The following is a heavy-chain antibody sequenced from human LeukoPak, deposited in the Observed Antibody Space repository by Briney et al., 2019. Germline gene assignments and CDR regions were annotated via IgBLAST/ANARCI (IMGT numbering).Heavy chain of an antibody. J-gene: IGHJ4*02. CDR1: GFTFSSYA. V-gene: IGHV3-23*01. CDR3: AKAPYYDFWSGSDY. D-gene: IGHD3-3*01. Sequence: GGSLRLSCAASGFTFSSYAMSWVRQAPGKGLEWVSAISGSGGSTYYADSVKGRFTISRDNSKNTLYLQMNSLRAEDTAVYYCAKAPYYDFWSGSDYWGQGTLVTVSS. CDR2: ISGSGGST.